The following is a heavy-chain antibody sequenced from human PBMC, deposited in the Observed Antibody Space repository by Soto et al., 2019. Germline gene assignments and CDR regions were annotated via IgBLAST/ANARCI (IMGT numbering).Heavy chain of an antibody. V-gene: IGHV3-48*03. CDR3: ARVLYATWTSFNY. Sequence: SLSLSCTASGFTFSSYEMTWVRQAPGKGLEWISYITSGGTTYYADSAKGRFTISRDNAKNSLYLHLNSLTAEDTAIYYCARVLYATWTSFNYWGQGTLVTVSS. J-gene: IGHJ4*02. CDR1: GFTFSSYE. D-gene: IGHD1-26*01. CDR2: ITSGGTT.